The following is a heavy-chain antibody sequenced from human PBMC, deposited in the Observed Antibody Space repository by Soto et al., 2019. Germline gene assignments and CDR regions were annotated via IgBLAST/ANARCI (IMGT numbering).Heavy chain of an antibody. V-gene: IGHV1-18*01. CDR1: GYTFTSYG. CDR3: ARDLSSGWSRYRWDFDY. D-gene: IGHD6-19*01. J-gene: IGHJ4*02. CDR2: ISAYNGNT. Sequence: GASVKVSCKASGYTFTSYGISWVRQAPGQGLEWMGWISAYNGNTNYAQKLQGRVTMTTDTSTSTAYMELRSLRSDDTAVYYCARDLSSGWSRYRWDFDYWGQGTLVTVSS.